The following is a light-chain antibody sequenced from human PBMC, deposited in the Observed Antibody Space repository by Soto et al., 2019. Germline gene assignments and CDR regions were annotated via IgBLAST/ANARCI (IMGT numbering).Light chain of an antibody. CDR2: EVT. Sequence: QSVLTQPGSVSGSPGQSITISCTGTSGDIGGYNYVSWYQQHPGKAPKLLISEVTNRPSGVSNRFSGSKSGNTASLTISGLQPEDEADYYCSSYTTTITPVVFGGGTKLTV. CDR1: SGDIGGYNY. J-gene: IGLJ2*01. V-gene: IGLV2-14*01. CDR3: SSYTTTITPVV.